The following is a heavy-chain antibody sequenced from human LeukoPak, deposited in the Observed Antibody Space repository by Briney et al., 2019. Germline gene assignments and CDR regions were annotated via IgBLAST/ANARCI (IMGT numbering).Heavy chain of an antibody. CDR1: EFTFSTYA. V-gene: IGHV3-23*01. CDR2: ISGSDAVT. D-gene: IGHD2-15*01. CDR3: AKGTQNRYCIGGRCYESITGYFDY. J-gene: IGHJ4*02. Sequence: GGSLRLSCAASEFTFSTYAMTWVRQGPGKGLEWVSSISGSDAVTYYADSVKGRFTISRDNFKNMLYLQMNSLRVEDTAVYYCAKGTQNRYCIGGRCYESITGYFDYWGQGTLVTVSS.